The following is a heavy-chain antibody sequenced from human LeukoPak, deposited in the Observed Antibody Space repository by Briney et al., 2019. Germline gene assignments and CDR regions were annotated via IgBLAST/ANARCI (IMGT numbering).Heavy chain of an antibody. CDR3: AKDMGIAVAGRWGNYYYGMDV. Sequence: PGGSLRLSCAASGFTFDDYAMHWVRQAPGKGLEWVSGISWNSGSIGYADSVKGRFTISRDNAKNSLYLQMNSLRAKDTALYYCAKDMGIAVAGRWGNYYYGMDVWGQGTTVTVSS. CDR2: ISWNSGSI. CDR1: GFTFDDYA. V-gene: IGHV3-9*01. D-gene: IGHD6-19*01. J-gene: IGHJ6*02.